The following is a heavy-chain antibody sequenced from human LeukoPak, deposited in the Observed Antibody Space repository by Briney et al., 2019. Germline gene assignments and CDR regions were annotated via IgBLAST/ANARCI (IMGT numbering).Heavy chain of an antibody. Sequence: SQSLSLTCAISGDSVSSNSGGWNWIRQSPSRGLEWLGRTYYNSKWYNDYAVSVKSRMTINPDTSKNHFSLQLNSLTPEDTAVYYCARGWLQSGFDYWGQGTLVTVSS. CDR2: TYYNSKWYN. CDR3: ARGWLQSGFDY. V-gene: IGHV6-1*01. D-gene: IGHD5-24*01. J-gene: IGHJ4*02. CDR1: GDSVSSNSGG.